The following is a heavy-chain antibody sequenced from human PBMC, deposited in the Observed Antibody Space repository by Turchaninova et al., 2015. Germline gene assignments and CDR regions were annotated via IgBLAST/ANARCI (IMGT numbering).Heavy chain of an antibody. D-gene: IGHD6-19*01. Sequence: QVQLVESGGGVVQPGMSLRLSCAASGFTFSSFGMHWVRQAPGKGLVGVAAITREGNKKYYADSVKGRFTISRDNPKNIVYLQMSSLRVEETALYYCAKRGDISGWNLGSWGQGTLVTVSS. CDR1: GFTFSSFG. V-gene: IGHV3-30*18. J-gene: IGHJ4*02. CDR2: ITREGNKK. CDR3: AKRGDISGWNLGS.